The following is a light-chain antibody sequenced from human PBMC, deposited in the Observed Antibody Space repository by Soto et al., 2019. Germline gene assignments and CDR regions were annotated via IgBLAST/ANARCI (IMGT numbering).Light chain of an antibody. CDR1: SSDVGKYNL. J-gene: IGLJ1*01. V-gene: IGLV2-23*01. CDR3: CSHAGSSTWV. Sequence: QSALTQPASVSVSPGQSITISCTGASSDVGKYNLVSWYQQHPGKAPKLVIFDGSKRPSGISNRFSGSKSGNSASLTISGLQTEDEADYYCCSHAGSSTWVFGTGTKVTVL. CDR2: DGS.